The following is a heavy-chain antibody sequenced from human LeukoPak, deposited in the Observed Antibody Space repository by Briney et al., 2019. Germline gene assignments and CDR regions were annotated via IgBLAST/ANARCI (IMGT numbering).Heavy chain of an antibody. CDR3: ASEVTMVRGVPGAFDI. Sequence: GASVKVSCKASGGTFSSYAISWVRQAPGQGLEWMGIINPSGGSTSYAQKFQGRVTMTRDMSTSTVYMELSSLRSEDTAVYYCASEVTMVRGVPGAFDIWGQGTMVTVSS. D-gene: IGHD3-10*01. V-gene: IGHV1-46*01. CDR2: INPSGGST. J-gene: IGHJ3*02. CDR1: GGTFSSYA.